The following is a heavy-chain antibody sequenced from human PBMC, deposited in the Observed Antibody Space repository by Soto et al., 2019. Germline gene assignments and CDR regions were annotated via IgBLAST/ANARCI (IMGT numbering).Heavy chain of an antibody. D-gene: IGHD6-13*01. CDR3: ARDQAAAGTGSFDY. V-gene: IGHV3-30-3*01. CDR2: ISYDGSNK. J-gene: IGHJ4*02. Sequence: QVPLVESGGGVVQPGRSLRLSCAASGFTFSSYAMHWVRQAPGKGLEWVAVISYDGSNKYYADSVKGRFTISRDNSKNTLYLQMNSLRAEDTAVYYCARDQAAAGTGSFDYWGQGTLVTVSS. CDR1: GFTFSSYA.